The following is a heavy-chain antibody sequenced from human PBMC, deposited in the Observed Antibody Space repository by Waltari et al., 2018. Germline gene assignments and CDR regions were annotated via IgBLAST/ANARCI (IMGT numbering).Heavy chain of an antibody. CDR2: ISDSGGST. V-gene: IGHV3-23*01. CDR3: AKGGYGSGSGAFDL. J-gene: IGHJ3*01. Sequence: EVQLLESGGGLVQPGGSLRLSCAAPGFTFANYALSWVRQAPGKGLEWVSSISDSGGSTNYADSVKGRFTISRDNFKNTVFLQMNSPRAEDTAVYYCAKGGYGSGSGAFDLWGQGTMVSVSS. CDR1: GFTFANYA. D-gene: IGHD3-10*01.